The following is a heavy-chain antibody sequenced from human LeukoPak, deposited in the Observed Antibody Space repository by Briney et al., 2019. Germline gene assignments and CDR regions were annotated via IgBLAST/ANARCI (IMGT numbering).Heavy chain of an antibody. CDR1: HFTFSIYW. CDR2: IKEDGNEK. D-gene: IGHD2-15*01. V-gene: IGHV3-7*01. Sequence: QTGGSLRLSCGASHFTFSIYWMSWVRQAPGKGLEWVANIKEDGNEKYYVDSVKGRFTISRDNAKNSLLLQMNSLRVEDTAVYYCARPGLYCSGGSCYPFEYWGQGTLVTVSS. CDR3: ARPGLYCSGGSCYPFEY. J-gene: IGHJ4*02.